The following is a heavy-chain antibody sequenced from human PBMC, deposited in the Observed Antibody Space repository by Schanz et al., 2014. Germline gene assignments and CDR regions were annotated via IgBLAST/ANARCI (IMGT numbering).Heavy chain of an antibody. Sequence: QVQLVQSGAEVKKPGASVKVSCKASGYTFTSYGISWVRQAPGQGLEWMGIINPSGGSTRYGQKFQCRITVTTDTSTSTVYLELSSLRSDDTAVYYCGRGFSRSYIDFWGQGTLITVSS. J-gene: IGHJ4*02. CDR1: GYTFTSYG. CDR3: GRGFSRSYIDF. V-gene: IGHV1-46*03. D-gene: IGHD6-6*01. CDR2: INPSGGST.